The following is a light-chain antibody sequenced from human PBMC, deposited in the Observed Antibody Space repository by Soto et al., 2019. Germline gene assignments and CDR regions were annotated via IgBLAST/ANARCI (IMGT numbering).Light chain of an antibody. V-gene: IGKV1-39*01. Sequence: DIQMTQSPSSLSASVGDRVTITCRASQSISTYLNWYQQKPGIAPKLLIYAASSLQSGVPSRFSGSRSGTDFTLTISSLQPEDFATYYCQQSYSAPWTFGQGTRVEIK. J-gene: IGKJ1*01. CDR2: AAS. CDR1: QSISTY. CDR3: QQSYSAPWT.